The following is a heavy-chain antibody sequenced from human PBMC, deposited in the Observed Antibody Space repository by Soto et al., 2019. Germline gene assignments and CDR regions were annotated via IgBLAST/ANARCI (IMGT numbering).Heavy chain of an antibody. Sequence: SVKVSCKASGYTFTSYDINWVRQATGQGLEWMGWMNPNSGNTGYAQKFQGRVTMTRNTSISTAYMELSSLRSEDTAVYYCARVLGYCSGGSCLYYYYYYMDVWGKGTTVTVSS. D-gene: IGHD2-15*01. J-gene: IGHJ6*03. V-gene: IGHV1-8*01. CDR3: ARVLGYCSGGSCLYYYYYYMDV. CDR2: MNPNSGNT. CDR1: GYTFTSYD.